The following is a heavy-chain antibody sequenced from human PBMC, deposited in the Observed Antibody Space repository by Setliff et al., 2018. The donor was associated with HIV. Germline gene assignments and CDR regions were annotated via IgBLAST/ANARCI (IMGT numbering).Heavy chain of an antibody. D-gene: IGHD2-2*01. CDR3: AKSLVPSAPLLDYYGMDG. Sequence: GGSLRLSCAASGFTFSSYGMHLVRQVPGKWLEWVAVISKDGSNKYYADSVTGRFTSSRDNSKNTLYLQMNSLSAEDTAVYYCAKSLVPSAPLLDYYGMDGWGQGTTVTVSS. V-gene: IGHV3-30*18. CDR1: GFTFSSYG. CDR2: ISKDGSNK. J-gene: IGHJ6*02.